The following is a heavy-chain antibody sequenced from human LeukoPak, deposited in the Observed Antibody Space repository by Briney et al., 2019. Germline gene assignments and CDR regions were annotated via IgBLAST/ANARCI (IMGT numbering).Heavy chain of an antibody. CDR1: GFTFSSYS. CDR2: ISSSSSYI. J-gene: IGHJ6*02. D-gene: IGHD2-2*01. CDR3: ARSFTDIVVLPAALAPYYYYGMDV. V-gene: IGHV3-21*01. Sequence: GGSLRLSCAASGFTFSSYSMNWVRQAPGKGLEWVSSISSSSSYIYYADSVKGRFTISRDNAKNSLYLQMNSLRAEDTAVYYCARSFTDIVVLPAALAPYYYYGMDVWGQGTTVTVSS.